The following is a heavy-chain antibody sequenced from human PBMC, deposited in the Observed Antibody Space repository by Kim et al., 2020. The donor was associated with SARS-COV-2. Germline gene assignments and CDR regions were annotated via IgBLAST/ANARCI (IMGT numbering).Heavy chain of an antibody. V-gene: IGHV4-4*07. D-gene: IGHD3-16*02. Sequence: YTSGRTNYNPSLQSRVTMSVDMSKNQFSPKLSSVTAADTAVYYCASALGHWGQGTLVTVSS. J-gene: IGHJ4*02. CDR3: ASALGH. CDR2: YTSGRT.